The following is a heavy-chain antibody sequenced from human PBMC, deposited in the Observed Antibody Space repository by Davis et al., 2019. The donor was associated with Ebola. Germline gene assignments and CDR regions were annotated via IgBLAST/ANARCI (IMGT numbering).Heavy chain of an antibody. V-gene: IGHV5-51*01. CDR1: GYSFANSW. Sequence: GESLKISCEGSGYSFANSWIGWVRQMPGQGLEWMGSVYPGDSDTRYGSSFQGQVTISTDKSISTAYLQWDSLKASDTAMFYCARHRDYGTKLIPDYWGQGTLVTVSS. J-gene: IGHJ4*02. CDR3: ARHRDYGTKLIPDY. D-gene: IGHD4-17*01. CDR2: VYPGDSDT.